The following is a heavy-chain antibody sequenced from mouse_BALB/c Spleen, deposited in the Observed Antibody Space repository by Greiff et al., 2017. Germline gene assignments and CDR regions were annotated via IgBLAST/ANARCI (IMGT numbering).Heavy chain of an antibody. J-gene: IGHJ4*01. D-gene: IGHD2-4*01. CDR3: ARCWDYDRAYAMDY. V-gene: IGHV3-2*02. Sequence: EVHLVESGPGLVKPSQSLTLSCTATGYSITSDYAWYLIRQFPGNLLEWMGDISYSGSTSYNPSLKSRISITRDTSKNQFFLQLNSVTTEDTATYYCARCWDYDRAYAMDYWGQGTSVTVSS. CDR2: ISYSGST. CDR1: GYSITSDYA.